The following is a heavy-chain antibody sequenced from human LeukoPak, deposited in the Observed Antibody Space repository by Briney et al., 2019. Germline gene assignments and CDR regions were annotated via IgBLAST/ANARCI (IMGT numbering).Heavy chain of an antibody. CDR2: ISAYNGNT. D-gene: IGHD4-23*01. V-gene: IGHV1-18*04. CDR1: GYTFTGYY. CDR3: ARDNSMHERGWWFDP. J-gene: IGHJ5*02. Sequence: GASVKVSCKASGYTFTGYYMHWVRQAPGQGLEWMGWISAYNGNTNYAQKLQGRVTMTTDTSTSTAYMELRSLKSDDTAVYYCARDNSMHERGWWFDPWGQGTLVTVSS.